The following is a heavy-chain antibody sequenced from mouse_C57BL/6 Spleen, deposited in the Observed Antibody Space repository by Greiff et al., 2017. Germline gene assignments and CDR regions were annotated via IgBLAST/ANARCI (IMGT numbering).Heavy chain of an antibody. CDR1: GYSITSGYY. D-gene: IGHD1-1*01. CDR3: ARVDYYGPYYAMDY. J-gene: IGHJ4*01. Sequence: EVQLVESGPGLVKPSQSLSLTCSVTGYSITSGYYWNWIRQFPGNKLEWMGYISYDGSNNYNPSLKNRISITRDTSKNQFFMKLNSVTTEDTATYYCARVDYYGPYYAMDYWGQGTSVTVSS. V-gene: IGHV3-6*01. CDR2: ISYDGSN.